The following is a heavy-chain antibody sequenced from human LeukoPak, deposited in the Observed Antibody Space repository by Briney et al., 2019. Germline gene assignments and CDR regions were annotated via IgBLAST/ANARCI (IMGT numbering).Heavy chain of an antibody. Sequence: SETLSLTCTVSGGSISSSSYYWGWIRQPPGKGLEWIGSIYYSGSTYYNPSLKSRVTISVDTSKNQFSLKLSSVTAADTAVYYCARHPTWVANFDYWGQGTLVTVSS. CDR2: IYYSGST. V-gene: IGHV4-39*01. CDR1: GGSISSSSYY. CDR3: ARHPTWVANFDY. D-gene: IGHD5-12*01. J-gene: IGHJ4*02.